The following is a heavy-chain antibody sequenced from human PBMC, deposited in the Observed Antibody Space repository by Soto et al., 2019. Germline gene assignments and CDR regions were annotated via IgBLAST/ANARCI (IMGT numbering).Heavy chain of an antibody. CDR1: GFTFSSYS. CDR2: ISSSSSTI. Sequence: EVQLVESGGGLVQPGGPLRLSCAASGFTFSSYSMNWVRQAPGKGLEWVSYISSSSSTIYYADSVKGRFTISRDNAKNSLYLQMNSLRDEDTAVYYCARETIFGVVMSNWFDPWGQGTLVTVSS. D-gene: IGHD3-3*01. CDR3: ARETIFGVVMSNWFDP. J-gene: IGHJ5*02. V-gene: IGHV3-48*02.